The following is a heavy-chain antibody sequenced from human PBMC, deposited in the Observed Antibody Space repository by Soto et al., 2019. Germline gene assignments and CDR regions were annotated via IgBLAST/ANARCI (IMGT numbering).Heavy chain of an antibody. D-gene: IGHD2-2*02. Sequence: PSETLSLTCTVSGGSISSGGYYWSWIRQHPGQGLEWIGYIYYSGSTYYNPSLKSRVTISVDTSKNQFSLTLSSVTAAETAIYYCARVGYELRYETDEYNWCDPRGQGNRVTVSS. CDR1: GGSISSGGYY. CDR2: IYYSGST. V-gene: IGHV4-31*03. CDR3: ARVGYELRYETDEYNWCDP. J-gene: IGHJ5*02.